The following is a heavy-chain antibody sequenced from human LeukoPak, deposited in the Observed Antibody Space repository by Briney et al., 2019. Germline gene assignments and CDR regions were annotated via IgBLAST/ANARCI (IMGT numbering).Heavy chain of an antibody. CDR3: AKDKWELSAICDY. V-gene: IGHV3-74*01. Sequence: GGSLRLSCAASGFTFSSHWMHWVRQAPGKGLVWVSRINSDGSSISYADSVKGRFTISRDNAKNTLYLQMNSLRAEDTAVYYCAKDKWELSAICDYWGQGTLVTVSS. CDR2: INSDGSSI. J-gene: IGHJ4*02. CDR1: GFTFSSHW. D-gene: IGHD1-26*01.